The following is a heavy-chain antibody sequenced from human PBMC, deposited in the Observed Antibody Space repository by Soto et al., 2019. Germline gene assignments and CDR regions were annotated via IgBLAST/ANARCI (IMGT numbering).Heavy chain of an antibody. CDR1: GLSVSDNY. CDR2: MYAGGDT. J-gene: IGHJ4*01. Sequence: GGSLRLSCGASGLSVSDNYMGWVRQAPGRGLEWVSVMYAGGDTHYADSVRGRFTISRDKSENTLYLQMNSLRDEDTGVYFCVSRIPSWVFDYWGLGTLVTVSS. D-gene: IGHD2-21*01. CDR3: VSRIPSWVFDY. V-gene: IGHV3-53*01.